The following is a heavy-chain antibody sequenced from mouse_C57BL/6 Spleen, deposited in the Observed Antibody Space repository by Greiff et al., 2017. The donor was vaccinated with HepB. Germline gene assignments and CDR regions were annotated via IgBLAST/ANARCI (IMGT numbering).Heavy chain of an antibody. CDR3: ARYDYDGAWFAY. D-gene: IGHD2-4*01. J-gene: IGHJ3*01. CDR2: IHPNSGST. Sequence: QVQLQQPGAELVKPGASVKLSCKASGNTFTSYWMHWVKQRPGQGLEWIGMIHPNSGSTNYNEKFKSKATLTVDKSSSTAYMQLSSLTSEDYAVYYCARYDYDGAWFAYWGQGTLVTVSA. CDR1: GNTFTSYW. V-gene: IGHV1-64*01.